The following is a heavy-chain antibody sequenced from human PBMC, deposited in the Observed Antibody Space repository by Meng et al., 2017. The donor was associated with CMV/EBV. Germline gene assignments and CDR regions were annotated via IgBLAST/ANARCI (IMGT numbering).Heavy chain of an antibody. V-gene: IGHV3-23*01. D-gene: IGHD6-6*01. CDR2: ISGSGGST. CDR1: GFTFSSYA. J-gene: IGHJ4*02. CDR3: AKDMAAARPDYFDY. Sequence: GESLKISCAASGFTFSSYAMSWVRQAPGKGLEWVSAISGSGGSTYYADSVKGRFTISRDNSKNTLYLQMNGLRAEDTAVYYCAKDMAAARPDYFDYWGQGTLVTVSS.